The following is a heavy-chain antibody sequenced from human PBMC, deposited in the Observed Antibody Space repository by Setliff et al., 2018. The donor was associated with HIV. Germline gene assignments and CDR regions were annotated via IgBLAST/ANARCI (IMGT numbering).Heavy chain of an antibody. J-gene: IGHJ6*03. CDR2: IYYSGST. Sequence: SETLSLTCTVSGGSISSYYWSWIRQPPGKGLEWIGYIYYSGSTNYKPSLKSRVTISVDTPKNQFSLRLSSVTAADTAVYYCAREGWGLLRESHYYYYMDVWGKGTTVTVSS. V-gene: IGHV4-59*12. CDR3: AREGWGLLRESHYYYYMDV. CDR1: GGSISSYY. D-gene: IGHD2-21*02.